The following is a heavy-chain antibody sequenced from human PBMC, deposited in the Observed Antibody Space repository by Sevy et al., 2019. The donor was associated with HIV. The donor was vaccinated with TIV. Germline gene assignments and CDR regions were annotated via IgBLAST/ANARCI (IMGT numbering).Heavy chain of an antibody. Sequence: GGSLRLSCAASGFTVSSNYMSWVRQAPGKGLEWVSVIYSGGSTYYAVSVKGRFTISRDNSKNTLYLQMNSLRAEDTAVYYCARDYYDSSGSLGWFDPWGQGTLVTVSS. V-gene: IGHV3-53*01. CDR2: IYSGGST. CDR3: ARDYYDSSGSLGWFDP. D-gene: IGHD3-22*01. J-gene: IGHJ5*02. CDR1: GFTVSSNY.